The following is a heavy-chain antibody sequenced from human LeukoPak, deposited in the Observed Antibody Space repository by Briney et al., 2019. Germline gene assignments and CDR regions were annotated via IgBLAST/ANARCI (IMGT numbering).Heavy chain of an antibody. V-gene: IGHV1-69*05. J-gene: IGHJ4*02. CDR2: IIPIFGTA. Sequence: SVKVSCKASGGTFSSYAISWVRQAPGQGLEWMGGIIPIFGTANYAQKFQGRVTMTTDTSTSTAYMELRSLRSDDTAVYYCARGTHSSGWRHWGQGTLVTVSS. CDR3: ARGTHSSGWRH. D-gene: IGHD6-19*01. CDR1: GGTFSSYA.